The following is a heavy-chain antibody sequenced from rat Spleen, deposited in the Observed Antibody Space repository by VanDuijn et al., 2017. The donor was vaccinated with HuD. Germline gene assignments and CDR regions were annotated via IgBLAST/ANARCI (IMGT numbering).Heavy chain of an antibody. CDR3: ARHKAAIYDY. CDR2: ILSDGSRT. CDR1: GFTFSDYY. V-gene: IGHV5S10*01. Sequence: EVQLVESGGGLVQPGRSLKLSCAASGFTFSDYYMAWVRRAPKKGLEWVATILSDGSRTYYRDSVKGRFTISRDSAKSTLYLEMNSLRSEDTATYYCARHKAAIYDYWGQGVMVTVSS. J-gene: IGHJ2*01. D-gene: IGHD1-2*01.